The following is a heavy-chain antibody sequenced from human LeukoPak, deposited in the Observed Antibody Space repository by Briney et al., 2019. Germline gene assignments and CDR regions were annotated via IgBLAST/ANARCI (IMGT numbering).Heavy chain of an antibody. J-gene: IGHJ3*02. Sequence: SETLSLTCTVSGGSISSYYWSWIRQPPGKGLEWIGYIYYSGSTNYNPSLKSRVTISVDTSKNQFSLKLSSVTAADTAVYYCARDNGYYDYVWGSYRPGTALDIWGQGTMVTVSS. V-gene: IGHV4-59*01. CDR2: IYYSGST. CDR1: GGSISSYY. D-gene: IGHD3-16*02. CDR3: ARDNGYYDYVWGSYRPGTALDI.